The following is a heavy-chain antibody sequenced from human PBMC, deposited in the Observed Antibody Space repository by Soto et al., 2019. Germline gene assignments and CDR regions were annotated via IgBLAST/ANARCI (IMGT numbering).Heavy chain of an antibody. CDR2: MNPNSGNT. J-gene: IGHJ4*02. D-gene: IGHD5-12*01. V-gene: IGHV1-8*01. CDR3: VRDSPIGSTFSGYDGIDY. Sequence: ASVKVSCKASGYTFTSYDINWVRQATGQGLEWMGWMNPNSGNTGYAQQFQGRVTITADKSTGTAYMELNSLRSEDTAVYYCVRDSPIGSTFSGYDGIDYWGQGTLVTVSS. CDR1: GYTFTSYD.